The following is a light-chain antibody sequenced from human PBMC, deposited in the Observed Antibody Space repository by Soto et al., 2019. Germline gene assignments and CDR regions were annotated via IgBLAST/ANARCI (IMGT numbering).Light chain of an antibody. CDR2: GNS. CDR1: SSNIGAGYD. J-gene: IGLJ2*01. V-gene: IGLV1-40*01. Sequence: QSALTQPHSVSGAPGQRVTISCTGSSSNIGAGYDVHWYQQLPGTAPKLLLYGNSNRPSGVPDRFSGSKSGTSASLAITGLPAEDEADYYCQSYDSSLSGVVFGGGTKLTVL. CDR3: QSYDSSLSGVV.